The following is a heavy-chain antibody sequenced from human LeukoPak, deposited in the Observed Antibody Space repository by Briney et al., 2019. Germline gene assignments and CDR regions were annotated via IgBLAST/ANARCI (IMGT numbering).Heavy chain of an antibody. CDR1: GGSVNSGGYS. D-gene: IGHD6-19*01. CDR3: VKSGGYGLIDY. CDR2: IYYTGST. V-gene: IGHV4-30-2*03. J-gene: IGHJ4*02. Sequence: SETLSLTCVVSGGSVNSGGYSWSWIRQPPGKGLEWIGNIYYTGSTYYNASLQSRVTISIDMSKNQFSLRLSSVTAADTAMYYCVKSGGYGLIDYWGQGTLVTVSS.